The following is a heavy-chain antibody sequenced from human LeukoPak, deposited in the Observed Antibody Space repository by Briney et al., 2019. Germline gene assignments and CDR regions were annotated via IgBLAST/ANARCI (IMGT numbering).Heavy chain of an antibody. CDR2: ISGSGGST. J-gene: IGHJ4*02. CDR1: DFTFNTYN. V-gene: IGHV3-23*01. Sequence: GGSLRLSCVGSDFTFNTYNMNWVRQAPGKGLEWVSAISGSGGSTYYADSVKGRFTISRDNSKNTLYLQMNSLRAEDTAVYYCAKTPAVAGTVDYWGQGTLVTVSS. CDR3: AKTPAVAGTVDY. D-gene: IGHD6-19*01.